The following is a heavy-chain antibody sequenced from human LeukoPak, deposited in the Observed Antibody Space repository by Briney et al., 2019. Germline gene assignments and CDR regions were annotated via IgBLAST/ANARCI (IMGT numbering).Heavy chain of an antibody. CDR2: IYYSGST. Sequence: SETLSLTCTVSGGSISSNSYYWGWIRQPPGKGLEWIGYIYYSGSTNYNPSLKSRVTISVDTSKNQFSLKLSSVTAADTAVYYCASTYYYDSSGYFSNFDYWGQGTLVTVSS. D-gene: IGHD3-22*01. V-gene: IGHV4-61*05. J-gene: IGHJ4*02. CDR1: GGSISSNSYY. CDR3: ASTYYYDSSGYFSNFDY.